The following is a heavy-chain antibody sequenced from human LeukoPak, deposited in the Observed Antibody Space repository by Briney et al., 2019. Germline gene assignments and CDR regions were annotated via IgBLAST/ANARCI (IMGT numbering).Heavy chain of an antibody. Sequence: ASVKVSCKASGGTFSSYAISWVRQAPGQGLEWMGWISAYNGDTNYAQKLQGRVTMTTDTSTSTAYMELRSLRSDDTAVYYCATWGVGPLDYWGQGTLVTVSS. CDR1: GGTFSSYA. D-gene: IGHD3-10*01. V-gene: IGHV1-18*01. J-gene: IGHJ4*02. CDR2: ISAYNGDT. CDR3: ATWGVGPLDY.